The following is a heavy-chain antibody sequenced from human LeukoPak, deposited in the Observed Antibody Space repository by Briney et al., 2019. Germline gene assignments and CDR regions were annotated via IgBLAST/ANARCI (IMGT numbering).Heavy chain of an antibody. D-gene: IGHD4-17*01. CDR1: GFTFSSYW. CDR2: IRQDGGEK. J-gene: IGHJ4*02. CDR3: ARLGARQILEY. Sequence: GGSLRLSCAASGFTFSSYWMSWVRQAPGKGLKWVANIRQDGGEKYYLDSVKGRFTVSRDNAKNSLYLQMNSLRAEDTAVYYCARLGARQILEYWGQGTLVTVSS. V-gene: IGHV3-7*01.